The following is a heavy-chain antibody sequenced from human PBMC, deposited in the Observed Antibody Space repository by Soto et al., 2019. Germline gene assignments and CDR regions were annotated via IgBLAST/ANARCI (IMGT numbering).Heavy chain of an antibody. J-gene: IGHJ2*01. Sequence: QITLKESGPTLVKPTQTLTLTCTFSGFSLSTSGVGVGWIRQPPGKALEWLALIYWDDDKRYSPSLKSRLTTXKXTXRNQVVLTMTNMDPLDTATYYCAHRSRKLADWYFDLWGRGTLVTVSS. CDR1: GFSLSTSGVG. CDR2: IYWDDDK. V-gene: IGHV2-5*02. D-gene: IGHD6-13*01. CDR3: AHRSRKLADWYFDL.